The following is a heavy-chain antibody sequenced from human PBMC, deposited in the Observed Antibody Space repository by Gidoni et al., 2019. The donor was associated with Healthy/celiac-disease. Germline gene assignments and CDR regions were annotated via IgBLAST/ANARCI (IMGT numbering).Heavy chain of an antibody. CDR3: AKDQRGSDTWGHFDY. Sequence: EVKLLESGGGLVQPGGSLRLSCAASGFTFSSYAMSWVRQAPGKGLEWVSASKGRFTISRDNSKNTLYLQMNSLRAEDTAVYYCAKDQRGSDTWGHFDYWGQGTLVTVSS. V-gene: IGHV3-23*01. CDR2: S. D-gene: IGHD2-21*01. J-gene: IGHJ4*02. CDR1: GFTFSSYA.